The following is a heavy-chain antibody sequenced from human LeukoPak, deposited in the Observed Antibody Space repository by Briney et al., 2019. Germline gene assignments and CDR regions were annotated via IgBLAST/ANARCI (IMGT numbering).Heavy chain of an antibody. CDR1: GGTFSSYA. D-gene: IGHD5-18*01. CDR3: ARQVQLWLRFDYYYYMDV. J-gene: IGHJ6*03. CDR2: IIPIFGTA. V-gene: IGHV1-69*13. Sequence: SVKVSRKASGGTFSSYAISWVRQAPGQGLEWMGGIIPIFGTANYAQKFQGRVTITADESTSTAYMELSSLRSEDTAVYYCARQVQLWLRFDYYYYMDVWGKGTTVTISS.